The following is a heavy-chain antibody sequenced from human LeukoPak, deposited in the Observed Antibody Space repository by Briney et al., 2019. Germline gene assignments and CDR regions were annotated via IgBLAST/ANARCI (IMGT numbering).Heavy chain of an antibody. V-gene: IGHV4-59*01. Sequence: SETLSLTCTVSGGSISSYYWSWIRQPPGKGLEWIGYIYYSGSTNYNPSLESRVTISVDTSKNQFSLQLSSVTAADTAVYYCARNRLRLDYWGQGTLVTVSS. CDR2: IYYSGST. D-gene: IGHD4-17*01. CDR1: GGSISSYY. J-gene: IGHJ4*02. CDR3: ARNRLRLDY.